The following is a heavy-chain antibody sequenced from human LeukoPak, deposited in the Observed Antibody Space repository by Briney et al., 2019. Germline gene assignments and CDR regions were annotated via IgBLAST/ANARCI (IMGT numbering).Heavy chain of an antibody. CDR3: ARAPVLRFLEWPRAFDY. J-gene: IGHJ4*02. Sequence: KSSETLSLTCAVYGGSFSGYYWSWIRQPPGKGLEWIGEINHSGSTNYNPSLKSRVTISVDTSKNQFSLKLSSVTAADTAVYYCARAPVLRFLEWPRAFDYWGQGTLVTVSS. CDR1: GGSFSGYY. V-gene: IGHV4-34*01. CDR2: INHSGST. D-gene: IGHD3-3*01.